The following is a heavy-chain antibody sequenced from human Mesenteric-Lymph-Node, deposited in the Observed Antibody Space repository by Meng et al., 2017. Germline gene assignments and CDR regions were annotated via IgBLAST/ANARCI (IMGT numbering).Heavy chain of an antibody. V-gene: IGHV4-61*01. J-gene: IGHJ2*01. D-gene: IGHD3-22*01. Sequence: GSLRLSCTVSGGSVSSGSYHWSWIRQPPGKGLEWIGYIYYSGSTNYNPSLKSRVTISVDTSKNQFSLKLSSVTAADTAVYYCARSNYYYDSVDLWGRGTLVTVSS. CDR3: ARSNYYYDSVDL. CDR2: IYYSGST. CDR1: GGSVSSGSYH.